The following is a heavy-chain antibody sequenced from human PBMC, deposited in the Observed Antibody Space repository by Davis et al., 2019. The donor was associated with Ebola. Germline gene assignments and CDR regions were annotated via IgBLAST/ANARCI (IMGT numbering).Heavy chain of an antibody. D-gene: IGHD5-24*01. V-gene: IGHV1-2*02. Sequence: AASVKVSCKASGYTFTGYYMHWVRQAPGQGLEWMGWINPNSGGTNYAQKLQGRVTMTTDTSTSTAYMELRSLRSDDTAVYYCARDGYKPLKSDYYYYGMDVWGQGTTVTVSS. CDR3: ARDGYKPLKSDYYYYGMDV. CDR2: INPNSGGT. CDR1: GYTFTGYY. J-gene: IGHJ6*02.